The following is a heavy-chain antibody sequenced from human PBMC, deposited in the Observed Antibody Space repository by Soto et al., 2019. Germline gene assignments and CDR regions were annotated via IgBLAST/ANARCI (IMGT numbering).Heavy chain of an antibody. D-gene: IGHD4-17*01. J-gene: IGHJ2*01. CDR2: IHSDGSTT. Sequence: EVQLVESGGGLVQPGGSLRLSCAASGFTFSSYWMHWVRQAPGKGLVWVSGIHSDGSTTNYADSVKGRFTISRDNAKNTLYLQINSLNAEDTDVYDCAIGQDYGDLWGRGTLVTVSS. CDR3: AIGQDYGDL. V-gene: IGHV3-74*01. CDR1: GFTFSSYW.